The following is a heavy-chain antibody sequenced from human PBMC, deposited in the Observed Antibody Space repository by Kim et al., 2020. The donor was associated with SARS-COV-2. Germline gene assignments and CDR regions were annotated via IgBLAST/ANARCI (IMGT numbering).Heavy chain of an antibody. CDR2: IYYSGST. CDR3: ARHPDPGSSSWYYYYYGMDV. J-gene: IGHJ6*02. D-gene: IGHD6-13*01. V-gene: IGHV4-39*01. CDR1: GGSISSSSYY. Sequence: SETLSLTCTVSGGSISSSSYYWGWIRQPPGKGLEWIGSIYYSGSTYYNPSLKSRVTISVDTSKNQFSLKLSSVTAADTAVYYCARHPDPGSSSWYYYYYGMDVWGQGTTVTVSS.